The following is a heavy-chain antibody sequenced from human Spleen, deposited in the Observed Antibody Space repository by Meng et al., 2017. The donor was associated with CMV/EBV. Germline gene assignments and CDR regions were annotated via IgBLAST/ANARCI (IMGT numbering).Heavy chain of an antibody. CDR2: ISYDGNDR. Sequence: GGSLRLSCVASGFNFSTYGMHWVRQAPGKGLEWVAVISYDGNDRYYADSVRGRFTISSDSSKNILYLQMNSLRTEDTAIYYCARGGHQPGGLDYWGQGTLVTVSS. CDR3: ARGGHQPGGLDY. CDR1: GFNFSTYG. V-gene: IGHV3-30*19. D-gene: IGHD2-2*01. J-gene: IGHJ4*02.